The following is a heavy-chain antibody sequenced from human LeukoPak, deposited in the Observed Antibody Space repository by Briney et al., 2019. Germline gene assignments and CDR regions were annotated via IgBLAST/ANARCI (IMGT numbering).Heavy chain of an antibody. J-gene: IGHJ3*02. Sequence: ASVRVSCKASGYTFTSYGISWVRQAPGQGLEWMGWISAYNGNTNYAQKLQGRVTMTTDTSTSTAYMELRSLRSDDTAVYYCARMWYGGNSGAFDIWGQGTMVTVSS. V-gene: IGHV1-18*01. CDR2: ISAYNGNT. CDR1: GYTFTSYG. D-gene: IGHD4-23*01. CDR3: ARMWYGGNSGAFDI.